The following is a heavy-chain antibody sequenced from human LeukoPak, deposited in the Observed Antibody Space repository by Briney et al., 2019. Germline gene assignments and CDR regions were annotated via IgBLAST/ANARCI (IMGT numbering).Heavy chain of an antibody. J-gene: IGHJ4*02. Sequence: PSETLSLTCAVSGYSISSGYYWGWIRQPPGKGLEWIGSIYHSGSTYYNPSLKSRVTISVDTSKNQFSLKLSSVTAADTAVYYCASSVLLWFGELWGAKTNLDKYYFDYWGQGTLVTVSS. D-gene: IGHD3-10*01. V-gene: IGHV4-38-2*01. CDR2: IYHSGST. CDR3: ASSVLLWFGELWGAKTNLDKYYFDY. CDR1: GYSISSGYY.